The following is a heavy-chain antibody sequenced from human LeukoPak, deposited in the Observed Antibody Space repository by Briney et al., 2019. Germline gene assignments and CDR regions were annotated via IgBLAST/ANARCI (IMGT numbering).Heavy chain of an antibody. CDR1: GFTFSSYS. V-gene: IGHV3-21*04. Sequence: PGGSLRLSCAASGFTFSSYSMNWVRQAPGKGLEWVSSISSSSSYIYYADSVKGRFTISRDNAKNSLYLQMNSLRAEDTAVYYCAKGGAVSSKSITVLRGTRRYNYYMDVWGKGTTVTISS. CDR3: AKGGAVSSKSITVLRGTRRYNYYMDV. J-gene: IGHJ6*03. CDR2: ISSSSSYI. D-gene: IGHD3-10*01.